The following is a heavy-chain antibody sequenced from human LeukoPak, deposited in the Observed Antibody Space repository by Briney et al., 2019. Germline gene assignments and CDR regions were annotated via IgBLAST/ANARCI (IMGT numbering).Heavy chain of an antibody. Sequence: ASVKVSFKASGYTFSDYYMHWVRQAPGQGPECMGWINPNSGGTNYAEKFQGRVTMTRDTSISTAYMELSRLRYDDTAVYYCARTPVGFMVRGRLYFYGMDVWGQGTTVTVSS. D-gene: IGHD3-10*01. V-gene: IGHV1-2*02. J-gene: IGHJ6*02. CDR1: GYTFSDYY. CDR3: ARTPVGFMVRGRLYFYGMDV. CDR2: INPNSGGT.